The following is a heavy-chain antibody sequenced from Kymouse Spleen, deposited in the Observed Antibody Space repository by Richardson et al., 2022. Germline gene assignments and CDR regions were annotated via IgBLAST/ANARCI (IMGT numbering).Heavy chain of an antibody. CDR3: TTDQIAVAGTDY. CDR1: GFTFSNAW. D-gene: IGHD6-19*01. J-gene: IGHJ4*02. V-gene: IGHV3-15*01. CDR2: IKSKTDGGTT. Sequence: EVQLVESGGGLVKPGGSLRLSCAASGFTFSNAWMSWVRQAPGKGLEWVGRIKSKTDGGTTDYAAPVKGRFTISRDDSKNTLYLQMNSLKTEDTAVYYCTTDQIAVAGTDYWGQGTLVTVSS.